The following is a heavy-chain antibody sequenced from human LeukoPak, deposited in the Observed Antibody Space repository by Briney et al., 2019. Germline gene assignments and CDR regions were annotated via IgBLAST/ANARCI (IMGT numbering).Heavy chain of an antibody. V-gene: IGHV1-2*02. CDR2: INPNSGGT. CDR3: AKDLIAAAGDNWFDP. J-gene: IGHJ5*02. CDR1: GYTFTGYY. D-gene: IGHD6-13*01. Sequence: ASVKVSCKASGYTFTGYYMHWVRQAPGQGLEWMGWINPNSGGTNYAQKFQGRVTMTRDTSISTAYMELSRLRAEDTAVYYCAKDLIAAAGDNWFDPWGQGTLVTVSS.